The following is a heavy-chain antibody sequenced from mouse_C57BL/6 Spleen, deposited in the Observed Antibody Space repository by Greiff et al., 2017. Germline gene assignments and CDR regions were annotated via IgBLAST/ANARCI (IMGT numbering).Heavy chain of an antibody. CDR3: ARGGTDQDWFAY. J-gene: IGHJ3*01. D-gene: IGHD3-2*02. Sequence: QVQLQQPGAELVRPGSSVKLSCKASGYTFTSYWMHWVKQSPIQGLEWIGNIDPSDSETNYNQKFKGKATLTVDKSSSTAYMQLSSLTSEDSAVYYCARGGTDQDWFAYWGQGTLVTVAA. CDR1: GYTFTSYW. V-gene: IGHV1-52*01. CDR2: IDPSDSET.